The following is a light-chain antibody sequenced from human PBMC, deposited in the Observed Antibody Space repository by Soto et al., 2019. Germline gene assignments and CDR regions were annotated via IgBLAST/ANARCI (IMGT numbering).Light chain of an antibody. CDR3: QQLSDWPPLVT. J-gene: IGKJ4*01. CDR2: NAS. CDR1: QSVGNK. V-gene: IGKV3-11*01. Sequence: EIVLTQSPASLSLSPGERATLSCRASQSVGNKLAWYQQKPGQAPRLVIYNASTRAIGIPARFSGSGSGTVFTLTISSLETEDFAVYFCQQLSDWPPLVTFGGGTKVEI.